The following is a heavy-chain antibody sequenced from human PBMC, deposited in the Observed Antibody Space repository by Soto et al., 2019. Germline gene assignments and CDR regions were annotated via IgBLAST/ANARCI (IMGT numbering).Heavy chain of an antibody. V-gene: IGHV3-33*06. CDR2: IWYDGSNK. J-gene: IGHJ6*02. CDR3: AKAPRGPGYYYYGMDV. D-gene: IGHD3-10*01. CDR1: GFTFSSYG. Sequence: GGSMRLSCAASGFTFSSYGMHWVRQAPGKGLEWVAVIWYDGSNKYYADSVKGRFTISRDNSKNTLYLQMNSLRAEDTAVYYCAKAPRGPGYYYYGMDVWGQGTTVTVSS.